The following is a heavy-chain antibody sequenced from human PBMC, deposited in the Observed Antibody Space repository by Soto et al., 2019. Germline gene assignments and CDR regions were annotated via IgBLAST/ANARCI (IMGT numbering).Heavy chain of an antibody. J-gene: IGHJ5*02. D-gene: IGHD3-16*01. CDR2: VNHGGGT. V-gene: IGHV4-34*01. Sequence: QVQLQQPGAGLLQSSETLSLNCAVYGGSFSGYYWSWFRQSPEKGLEWIGEVNHGGGTNDNPSLKTRVTMSVATANNLFALKINSATAADTATDSCARGGGGSPLPPRMVWFDPWGQGAQVIVSS. CDR3: ARGGGGSPLPPRMVWFDP. CDR1: GGSFSGYY.